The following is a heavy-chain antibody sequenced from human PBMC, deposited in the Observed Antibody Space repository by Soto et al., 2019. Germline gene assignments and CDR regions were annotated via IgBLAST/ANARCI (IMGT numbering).Heavy chain of an antibody. CDR2: ISSSSSTI. CDR3: ARGPYDFWSGYYKAREADVDY. CDR1: GFTFSSYS. D-gene: IGHD3-3*01. V-gene: IGHV3-48*01. Sequence: HPGGSLRLSCAASGFTFSSYSMNWVRQAPGKGLEWVSYISSSSSTIYYADSVKGRFTISRDNAKNSLYLQMNSLRAEDTAVYYCARGPYDFWSGYYKAREADVDYWGQGTLVTVSS. J-gene: IGHJ4*02.